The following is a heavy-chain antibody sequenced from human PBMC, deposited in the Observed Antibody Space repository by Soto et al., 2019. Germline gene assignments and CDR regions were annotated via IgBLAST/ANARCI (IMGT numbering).Heavy chain of an antibody. D-gene: IGHD6-6*01. J-gene: IGHJ4*02. CDR2: IYHRGNT. Sequence: QVQLQESGPGLVKPSGTLSLTCAVSSGSVSDSNWWSWVRQRPGRGLEWIGEIYHRGNTDYNPSLKSRVTISVDKSSNQFSLQLSSVTAADTAMYYCARDRIAPPWYYFDSWGQGILVTVSS. CDR1: SGSVSDSNW. V-gene: IGHV4-4*02. CDR3: ARDRIAPPWYYFDS.